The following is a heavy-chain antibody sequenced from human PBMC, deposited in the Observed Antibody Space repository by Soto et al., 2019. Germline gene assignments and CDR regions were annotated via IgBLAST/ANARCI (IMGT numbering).Heavy chain of an antibody. CDR1: GFTFSSYA. J-gene: IGHJ4*02. D-gene: IGHD4-17*01. Sequence: EVQLLESGGGLVQPGGSLRLSCAAPGFTFSSYAMSWVRQAPGKVLEWVSGISGSGGSTYYADSVKGRFTISRDNSKNTLYLQMNSLRAEDTAVYYCAKHIGILTGTSDYWGQGTLVTVSS. V-gene: IGHV3-23*01. CDR2: ISGSGGST. CDR3: AKHIGILTGTSDY.